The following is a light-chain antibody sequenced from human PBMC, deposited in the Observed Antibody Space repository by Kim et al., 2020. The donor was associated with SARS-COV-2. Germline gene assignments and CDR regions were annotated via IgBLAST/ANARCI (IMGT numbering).Light chain of an antibody. Sequence: DIVMTQTPLSLPVTPGEPASISCRSSQSLLHSNGYNYLNWYLQEPGQSPQLLIYLGSNRASGVPDRFSGSGSGTDFTLKISGLEAEDVGVFYCMQTLQNPITFGQGTRLEIK. CDR2: LGS. CDR3: MQTLQNPIT. V-gene: IGKV2-28*01. J-gene: IGKJ5*01. CDR1: QSLLHSNGYNY.